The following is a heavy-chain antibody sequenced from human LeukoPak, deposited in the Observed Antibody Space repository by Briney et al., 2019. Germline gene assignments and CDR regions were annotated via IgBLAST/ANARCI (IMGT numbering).Heavy chain of an antibody. CDR2: IYYSGST. V-gene: IGHV4-30-4*08. J-gene: IGHJ5*02. CDR3: ARVDLSGWSGWSSFNWFDP. D-gene: IGHD3-3*01. Sequence: PSETLSLTCTVSGGSISSGDYYWSWIRQPPGKGLEWIGYIYYSGSTYYNPSLKSRVTISVDTSKNQFSLKLSSVTAADTAVYYCARVDLSGWSGWSSFNWFDPWGQGTLVTVSS. CDR1: GGSISSGDYY.